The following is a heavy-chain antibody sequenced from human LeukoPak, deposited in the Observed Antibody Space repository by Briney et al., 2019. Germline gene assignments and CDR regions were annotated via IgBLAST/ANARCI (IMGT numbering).Heavy chain of an antibody. CDR3: ARSRIVGATIPGDY. CDR2: INPNSGGT. Sequence: ASVKVSCKASGYTFTNYYMHWVRQAPGQGLEWMGWINPNSGGTNYAQKFQGRVTMTRDTSISTAYMELSRLRSDDTAVYYCARSRIVGATIPGDYWGQGTLVTVSS. CDR1: GYTFTNYY. V-gene: IGHV1-2*02. J-gene: IGHJ4*02. D-gene: IGHD1-26*01.